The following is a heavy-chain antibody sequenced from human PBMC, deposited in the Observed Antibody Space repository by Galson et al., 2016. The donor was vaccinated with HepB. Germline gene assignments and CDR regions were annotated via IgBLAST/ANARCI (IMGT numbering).Heavy chain of an antibody. V-gene: IGHV3-11*01. CDR2: IRDSGDFP. CDR3: ARDSIVGFRERGGTDV. Sequence: SLRLSCAASGFIFNDYHMAWIRQAPGRGPEWVSQIRDSGDFPYYADSVRGRFTISRDNAKNLIFLQMTSLRVEDTAIYYCARDSIVGFRERGGTDVWGRGTTVTVPS. CDR1: GFIFNDYH. D-gene: IGHD3-10*01. J-gene: IGHJ6*04.